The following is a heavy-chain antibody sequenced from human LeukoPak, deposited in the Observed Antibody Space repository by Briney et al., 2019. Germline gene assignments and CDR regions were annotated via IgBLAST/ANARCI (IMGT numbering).Heavy chain of an antibody. J-gene: IGHJ3*02. V-gene: IGHV3-30-3*01. CDR1: GFTFSSYA. CDR2: ISYDGSNK. D-gene: IGHD5-12*01. CDR3: ARGGEVAPAGAFDI. Sequence: GALRLSCAASGFTFSSYAMHWVRQAPGKGLEWVAVISYDGSNKYYADSVKGRFTISRDNSKNTLYLQMNSLRAEDTAVYYCARGGEVAPAGAFDIWGQGTMVTVSS.